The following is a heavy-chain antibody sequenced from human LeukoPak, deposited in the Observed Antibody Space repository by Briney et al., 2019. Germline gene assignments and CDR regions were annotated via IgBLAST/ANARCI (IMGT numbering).Heavy chain of an antibody. CDR1: GYTFTGYY. CDR3: ARGWWWQDGFDY. V-gene: IGHV1-2*02. D-gene: IGHD2-21*01. CDR2: INPNSGGT. Sequence: EASVKVSCTASGYTFTGYYMHWVRQAPGQGLEWMGWINPNSGGTNYAQKFQGRVTMTRDTSISTAYMELSRLRSGDTAVYYCARGWWWQDGFDYWGQGTLVTVSS. J-gene: IGHJ4*02.